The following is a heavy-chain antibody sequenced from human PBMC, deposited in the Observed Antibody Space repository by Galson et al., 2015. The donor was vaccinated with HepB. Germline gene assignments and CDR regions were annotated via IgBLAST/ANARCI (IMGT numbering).Heavy chain of an antibody. CDR2: MNPNSGNT. CDR3: ARAVRNELLSDP. D-gene: IGHD2/OR15-2a*01. Sequence: SVKASCKASGYTFTSYDVTWVRQAPGQGLEWMGWMNPNSGNTGYARKFQDRVTMTGDTSMSTAYMYLSSLTSEDTAVYYCARAVRNELLSDPWGQGTLVTVSS. CDR1: GYTFTSYD. V-gene: IGHV1-8*01. J-gene: IGHJ5*02.